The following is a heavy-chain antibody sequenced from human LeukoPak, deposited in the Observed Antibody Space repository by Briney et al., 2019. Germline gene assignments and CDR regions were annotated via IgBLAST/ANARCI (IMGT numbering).Heavy chain of an antibody. CDR3: ATGEDRSIYDRFDY. Sequence: PGGSLRLSCAACGFIVSSDYISWVRQAPGKGLEWVSVINSGFRTSSASSVKGRFTISRDNSKNTLFLHMNSLRGEDTAVYYWATGEDRSIYDRFDYWGQGTLVTVSS. D-gene: IGHD7-27*01. J-gene: IGHJ4*02. CDR1: GFIVSSDY. CDR2: INSGFRT. V-gene: IGHV3-53*01.